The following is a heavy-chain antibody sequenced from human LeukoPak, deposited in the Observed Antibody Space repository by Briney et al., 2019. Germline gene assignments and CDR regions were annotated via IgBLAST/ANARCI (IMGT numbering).Heavy chain of an antibody. CDR3: ARDAIGLWDHVWGTHRFNGVDY. Sequence: GASVKVSCKASGSSLTGYYLHWVRQAPGQGLEWMGWINPNNGDANYGQKFRDRVTMTRDTSLSTAYLELSRLNSDDTAVYFCARDAIGLWDHVWGTHRFNGVDYWGQGTLVTVSS. J-gene: IGHJ4*02. CDR1: GSSLTGYY. V-gene: IGHV1-2*02. D-gene: IGHD3-16*02. CDR2: INPNNGDA.